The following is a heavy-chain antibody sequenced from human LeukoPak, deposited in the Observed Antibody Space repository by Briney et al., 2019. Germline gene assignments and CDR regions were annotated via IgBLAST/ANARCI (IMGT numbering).Heavy chain of an antibody. CDR2: IYSTGTI. CDR3: ARAVGATLFDY. D-gene: IGHD1-26*01. CDR1: GFTVSSNY. V-gene: IGHV3-53*01. Sequence: PGGSLRLSCAASGFTVSSNYMSWVRQAPGKGLEWVSVIYSTGTIYYADSVKGRFTISRENAKNSLYLQMNSLRAGDTAVYYCARAVGATLFDYWGQGTLVTVSS. J-gene: IGHJ4*02.